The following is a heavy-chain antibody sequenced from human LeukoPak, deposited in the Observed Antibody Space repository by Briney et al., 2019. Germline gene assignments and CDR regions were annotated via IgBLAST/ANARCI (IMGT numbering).Heavy chain of an antibody. CDR2: ISSNGDST. J-gene: IGHJ4*02. V-gene: IGHV3-64D*09. D-gene: IGHD6-13*01. CDR3: VKALSGIPGRPGGY. CDR1: GFTFSSYT. Sequence: HPGGSLRLSCAASGFTFSSYTMYWVRQAPGKGLEYVSGISSNGDSTYYEDSVKGRFTISRDNSKNTLYLQMSSLRTEDTAVYYCVKALSGIPGRPGGYWGQGTLVTVSS.